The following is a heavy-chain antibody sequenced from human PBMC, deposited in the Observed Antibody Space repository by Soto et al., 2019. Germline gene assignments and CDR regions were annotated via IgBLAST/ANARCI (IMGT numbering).Heavy chain of an antibody. J-gene: IGHJ6*02. Sequence: GESLKISCKGSGYSITSYWIGWVRQMPGKGLEWMWIIYPCDSDTRYSPSFQGQVTISADKSISTAYLQWSSLKASDTAMYYCAAGTAAIGRGNYGMDVWGQGTTVTVSS. CDR2: IYPCDSDT. D-gene: IGHD2-2*02. CDR3: AAGTAAIGRGNYGMDV. V-gene: IGHV5-51*01. CDR1: GYSITSYW.